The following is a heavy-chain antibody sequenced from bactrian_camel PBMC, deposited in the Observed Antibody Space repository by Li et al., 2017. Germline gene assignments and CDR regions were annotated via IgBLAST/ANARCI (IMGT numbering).Heavy chain of an antibody. CDR3: AAPAPYTLCAGLQEEYYDT. Sequence: HVQLVESGGGSVEAGGSLRLSCTISGDIGNRICLMWFRQIPGKAREGIARIFTRNGDTTYADSVRGRFTISKEHASNDLYLQMTSLKPEDTAMYYCAAPAPYTLCAGLQEEYYDTWGKGTQVTVS. V-gene: IGHV3S68*01. J-gene: IGHJ4*01. CDR2: IFTRNGDT. CDR1: GDIGNRIC. D-gene: IGHD2*01.